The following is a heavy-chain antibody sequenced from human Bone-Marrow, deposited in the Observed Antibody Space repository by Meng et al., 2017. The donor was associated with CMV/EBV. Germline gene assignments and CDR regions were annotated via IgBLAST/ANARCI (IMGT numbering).Heavy chain of an antibody. D-gene: IGHD3-10*01. V-gene: IGHV1-69*05. Sequence: SVKVSCKASGGTFSSYAISWVRQAPGQGLEWMGGIIPIFGTANYAQKFQGRVTITTDESTSTAYMELSSLRSEDTAVYYCARGEWFGEWNWLDPWGQGTLVTVSS. CDR2: IIPIFGTA. J-gene: IGHJ5*02. CDR3: ARGEWFGEWNWLDP. CDR1: GGTFSSYA.